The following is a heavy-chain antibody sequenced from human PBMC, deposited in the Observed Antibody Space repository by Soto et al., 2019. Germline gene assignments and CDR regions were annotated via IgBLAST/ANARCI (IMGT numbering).Heavy chain of an antibody. J-gene: IGHJ3*01. D-gene: IGHD3-22*01. CDR2: ISTNRNT. Sequence: QVQLQEAGPGLVKPSQTLSLTGTVTGHSIISGDYYWSWIRQPQGKGPEWIGYISTNRNTYYKTSLTRPLCISGDTSHPQFFLNLTPVTAADTPVYYCARGFNYNSGIVDTFDVWRPGTLVTVSS. CDR1: GHSIISGDYY. V-gene: IGHV4-30-4*01. CDR3: ARGFNYNSGIVDTFDV.